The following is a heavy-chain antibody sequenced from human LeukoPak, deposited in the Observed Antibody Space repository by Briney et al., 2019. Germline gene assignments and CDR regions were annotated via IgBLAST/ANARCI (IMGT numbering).Heavy chain of an antibody. V-gene: IGHV1-69*04. D-gene: IGHD3-3*01. Sequence: GASVKVSCKTPGGTFNSYAISWVRQAPGQGLEWMGKIIPLLRLTNYAQKFQDRVTITADKSTSTAYMELSGLRSEDTAVYYCGSLYYDFWSGYYKGYAFDIWGQGTMVTVSS. CDR1: GGTFNSYA. CDR2: IIPLLRLT. CDR3: GSLYYDFWSGYYKGYAFDI. J-gene: IGHJ3*02.